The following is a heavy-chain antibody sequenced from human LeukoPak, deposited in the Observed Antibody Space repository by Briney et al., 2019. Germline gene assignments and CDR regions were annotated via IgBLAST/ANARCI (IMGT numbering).Heavy chain of an antibody. CDR1: GGSVGIYY. D-gene: IGHD6-19*01. Sequence: PSETLSFTWTVAGGSVGIYYWGGGWPRPPQGRLGIGYIYSSGSTNYNPSLKSRVTISVDSSKNQFSLKLSSVTAADTAVYYCARRVGISGWVDYWGQGTLVTVSS. V-gene: IGHV4-59*08. CDR2: IYSSGST. J-gene: IGHJ4*02. CDR3: ARRVGISGWVDY.